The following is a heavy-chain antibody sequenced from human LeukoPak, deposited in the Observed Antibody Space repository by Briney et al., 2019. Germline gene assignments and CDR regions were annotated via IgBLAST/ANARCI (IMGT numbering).Heavy chain of an antibody. J-gene: IGHJ3*02. Sequence: SETLSLTCTVSGGSISSYYWSWIRQPAGKGLEWIGRIYTSGSTNYNPSLKSRVTISVDTSKKQFSLKLSSVTAADTAVYYCARVRDGYNDAFDIWGQGTMVTVSS. D-gene: IGHD5-24*01. CDR3: ARVRDGYNDAFDI. CDR2: IYTSGST. V-gene: IGHV4-4*07. CDR1: GGSISSYY.